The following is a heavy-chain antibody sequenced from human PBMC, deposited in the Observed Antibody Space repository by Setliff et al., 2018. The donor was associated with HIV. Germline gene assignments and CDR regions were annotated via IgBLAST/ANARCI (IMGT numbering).Heavy chain of an antibody. CDR1: GGSIRSYY. D-gene: IGHD2-21*02. J-gene: IGHJ4*02. Sequence: LSLTCSVTGGSIRSYYWGWIRQSPGKGLEWIGYIYFSGSTSYNPSLKSRLTISVDTSKNQFSLKLTSVTAADTAVYYCARLSGDYYYFDYWGQGTLVTVSS. CDR3: ARLSGDYYYFDY. V-gene: IGHV4-59*08. CDR2: IYFSGST.